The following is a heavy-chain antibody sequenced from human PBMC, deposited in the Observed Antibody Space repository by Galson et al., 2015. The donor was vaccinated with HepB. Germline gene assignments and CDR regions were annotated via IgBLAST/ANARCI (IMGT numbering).Heavy chain of an antibody. CDR1: GFTFSSYG. CDR3: ARLSYSNYGSTTIDY. Sequence: SLRLSCAASGFTFSSYGMHWVRQAPGKGLEWVAVIWYDGSNKYYADSVKGRFTISRDNSKNTLYLQMNSLRAEDTAVYYCARLSYSNYGSTTIDYWGQGTLVTVSS. J-gene: IGHJ4*02. D-gene: IGHD4-11*01. CDR2: IWYDGSNK. V-gene: IGHV3-33*01.